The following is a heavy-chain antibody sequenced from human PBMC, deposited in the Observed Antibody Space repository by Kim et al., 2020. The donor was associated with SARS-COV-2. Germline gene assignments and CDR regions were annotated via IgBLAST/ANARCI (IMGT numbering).Heavy chain of an antibody. J-gene: IGHJ4*02. V-gene: IGHV3-23*03. D-gene: IGHD6-13*01. CDR1: GFTFKNYA. CDR3: AKGGRASQLTGQIPAPLNYFDH. CDR2: INKGGGNS. Sequence: GGSLRLSCAASGFTFKNYAMAWVRQAPGKGLEWVSIINKGGGNSYYADSVKGRFTVSRDNSRNLLYLQMNALTTEDTALYFCAKGGRASQLTGQIPAPLNYFDHWAQGRLVTVSS.